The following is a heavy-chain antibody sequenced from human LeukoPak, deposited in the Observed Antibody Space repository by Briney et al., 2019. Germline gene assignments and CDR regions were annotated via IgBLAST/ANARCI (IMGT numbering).Heavy chain of an antibody. D-gene: IGHD5-18*01. CDR2: ITPIFGTA. J-gene: IGHJ4*02. CDR3: AIEGGYSYGYLDY. CDR1: GGTFSSYA. Sequence: SVKVSCKASGGTFSSYAISWVRQAPGQGLEWMGRITPIFGTANYAQKFQGRVTITTDESTSTAYMELSSLRSEDTAVYYCAIEGGYSYGYLDYWGQGTLVTVSS. V-gene: IGHV1-69*05.